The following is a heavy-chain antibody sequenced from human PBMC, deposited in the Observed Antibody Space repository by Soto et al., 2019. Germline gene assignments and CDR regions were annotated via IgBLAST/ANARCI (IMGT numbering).Heavy chain of an antibody. J-gene: IGHJ4*02. D-gene: IGHD3-16*01. CDR2: IHHTVGT. CDR1: DDSINTDDW. CDR3: ARGFDYRWVY. Sequence: SETLSLTSAVSDDSINTDDWWSWVRQPPGKGLEWIGEIHHTVGTNYIQSLKSRITMSLDKSNNQLSLKLSSLTAADTAVYYCARGFDYRWVYWGQGTLGTVS. V-gene: IGHV4-4*02.